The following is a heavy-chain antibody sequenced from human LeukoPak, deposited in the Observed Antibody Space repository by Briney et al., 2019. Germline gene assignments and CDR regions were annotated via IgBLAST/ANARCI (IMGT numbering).Heavy chain of an antibody. CDR2: IGGRGTIT. V-gene: IGHV3-23*01. CDR1: GFTFSSYA. CDR3: AKDDDYVEYGYYSDF. J-gene: IGHJ4*02. Sequence: GGSLRLSCAASGFTFSSYAMSWVRQAPGKGLEWVSAIGGRGTITYYADSVKGRFTISKDNSKNTLYLQMNSLRAEDTAVYYCAKDDDYVEYGYYSDFWGQGTLVTVSS. D-gene: IGHD4-17*01.